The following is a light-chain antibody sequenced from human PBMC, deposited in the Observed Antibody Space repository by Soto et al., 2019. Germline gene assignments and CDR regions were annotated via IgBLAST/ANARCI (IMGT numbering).Light chain of an antibody. Sequence: EIVLTQSPVTLSLSPGARAPLSCRASQSVSSYLAWYQQRPGQAPRLLIYDASNRATGIPARFSGSGSGTDFTLTIDNLEPEDFAIYYCQQRNNWPPITFGQGTRLEI. CDR3: QQRNNWPPIT. V-gene: IGKV3-11*01. J-gene: IGKJ5*01. CDR1: QSVSSY. CDR2: DAS.